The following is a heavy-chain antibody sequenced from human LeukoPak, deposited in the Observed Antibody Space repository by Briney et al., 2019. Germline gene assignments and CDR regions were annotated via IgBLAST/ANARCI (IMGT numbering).Heavy chain of an antibody. CDR2: IYGGDTT. D-gene: IGHD1-26*01. Sequence: GGSLRLSCAASGFSVSRDYMSWVRQAPGKGLEWVSVIYGGDTTYYADSVRGRFTISRDTSKNTLYLQMNSLRAEGTAVYYCARDLYSGSYYDDYWGQGTLVTVSS. CDR3: ARDLYSGSYYDDY. CDR1: GFSVSRDY. V-gene: IGHV3-53*01. J-gene: IGHJ4*02.